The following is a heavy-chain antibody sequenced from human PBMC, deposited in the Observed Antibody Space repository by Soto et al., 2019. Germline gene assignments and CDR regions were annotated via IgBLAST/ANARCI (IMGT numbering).Heavy chain of an antibody. J-gene: IGHJ6*02. CDR2: INHSGST. D-gene: IGHD2-2*01. V-gene: IGHV4-34*01. CDR1: GGSFSGYY. CDR3: ARHAVVPAAISYYYYGMDV. Sequence: SETLSLTCAVYGGSFSGYYWSWIRQPPGKGLGWIGEINHSGSTNYNPSLKSRVTISVDTSKSQFSLKLSSVTAADTAVYYCARHAVVPAAISYYYYGMDVWGQGPTITVYS.